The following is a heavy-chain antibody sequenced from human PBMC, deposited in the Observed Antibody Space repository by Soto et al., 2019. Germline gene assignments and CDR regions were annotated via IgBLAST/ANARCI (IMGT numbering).Heavy chain of an antibody. CDR2: INHSGST. CDR1: GGSFSGYY. Sequence: PSETLSLTCAVYGGSFSGYYWSWIRQPPGKGLEWIGEINHSGSTNYNPSLKSRVTISVDTSKNQFSLKLSSVTAADTAVYYCARLGGYSSSWYLVPWFDPWGQGTLVTVSS. J-gene: IGHJ5*02. V-gene: IGHV4-34*01. D-gene: IGHD6-13*01. CDR3: ARLGGYSSSWYLVPWFDP.